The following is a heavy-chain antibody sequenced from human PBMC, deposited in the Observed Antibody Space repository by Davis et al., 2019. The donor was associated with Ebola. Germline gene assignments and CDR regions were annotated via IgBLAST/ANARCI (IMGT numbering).Heavy chain of an antibody. Sequence: SETLSLTCAVYGGSFSGYYWSWIRQPPGKGLEWIGEINHSGSTNYNPSLKSRVTISVDTSKNQFSLKLSSVTAADTAVYYCTTGHNDYIWGSYRPRDYWGQGTLVTVSS. J-gene: IGHJ4*02. CDR3: TTGHNDYIWGSYRPRDY. V-gene: IGHV4-34*03. CDR1: GGSFSGYY. D-gene: IGHD3-16*02. CDR2: INHSGST.